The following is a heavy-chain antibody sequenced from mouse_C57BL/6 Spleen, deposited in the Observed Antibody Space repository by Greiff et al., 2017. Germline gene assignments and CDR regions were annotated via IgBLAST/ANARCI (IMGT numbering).Heavy chain of an antibody. CDR3: ARTVYYGSSYDFDD. CDR2: IHPNSGST. D-gene: IGHD1-1*01. J-gene: IGHJ2*01. V-gene: IGHV1-64*01. Sequence: QVQLQQPGAELVKPGASVKLSCKASGYTFTSYWMHWVKQRPGQGLEWIGMIHPNSGSTNYNEKFKSKATLTVDKSSSTAYMQLSSLTSEDSAVYYCARTVYYGSSYDFDDWGQGTTLTVSS. CDR1: GYTFTSYW.